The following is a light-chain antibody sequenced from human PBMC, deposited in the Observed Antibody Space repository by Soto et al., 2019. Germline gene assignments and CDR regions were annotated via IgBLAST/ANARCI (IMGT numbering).Light chain of an antibody. CDR1: QSVSSN. CDR2: GAS. CDR3: QQYNNWPPIT. V-gene: IGKV3-15*01. J-gene: IGKJ5*01. Sequence: EIVLTQSPATLSMSLGERATLSCRASQSVSSNLAWYQQKPGQAPRLLIYGASTRATGIPARFSGSGSGTEFTLTISSLQSEDFAVYYCQQYNNWPPITFGQGTRLEIK.